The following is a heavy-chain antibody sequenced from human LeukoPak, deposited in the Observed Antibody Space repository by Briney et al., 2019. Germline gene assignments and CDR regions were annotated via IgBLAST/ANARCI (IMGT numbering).Heavy chain of an antibody. CDR3: TTSGVSWGVAGDY. J-gene: IGHJ4*02. CDR1: GLTFSSYS. CDR2: ISSSSSYI. V-gene: IGHV3-21*01. Sequence: PGGSLRLSCAASGLTFSSYSMNWVRQAPGKGLEWVSSISSSSSYIYYADSVKGRFTISRDNAKNSLYLQMNSLRAEDTAVYYCTTSGVSWGVAGDYWGQGTLVTVSS. D-gene: IGHD6-19*01.